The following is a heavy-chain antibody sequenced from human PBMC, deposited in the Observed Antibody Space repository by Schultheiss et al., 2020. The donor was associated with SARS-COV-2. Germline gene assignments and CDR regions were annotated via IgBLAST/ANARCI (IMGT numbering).Heavy chain of an antibody. CDR3: ARGVPAAPWYYYYYMDV. V-gene: IGHV3-30*04. CDR2: ISYDGSNK. D-gene: IGHD2-2*01. J-gene: IGHJ6*03. Sequence: GESLKISCAASGFTFSSYAMHWVRQAPGKGLEWVAVISYDGSNKYYADSVKGRFTISRDNSKNTLYLQMNSLRAEDTAVYYCARGVPAAPWYYYYYMDVWGKGTTVTVSS. CDR1: GFTFSSYA.